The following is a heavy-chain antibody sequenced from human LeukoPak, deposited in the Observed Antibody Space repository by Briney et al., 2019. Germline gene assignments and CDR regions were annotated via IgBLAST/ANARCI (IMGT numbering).Heavy chain of an antibody. J-gene: IGHJ4*02. CDR1: GASISTHY. D-gene: IGHD3-22*01. CDR3: ARHESSGWAFFGY. CDR2: IYYTGST. V-gene: IGHV4-59*08. Sequence: SETLSLTCTVSGASISTHYWSWVRQPPGKGLEWIGYIYYTGSTNYNPSLKSRVTISVDTSKNQFSLKLTSVTAADTAVYYCARHESSGWAFFGYWGQGTLVTVSS.